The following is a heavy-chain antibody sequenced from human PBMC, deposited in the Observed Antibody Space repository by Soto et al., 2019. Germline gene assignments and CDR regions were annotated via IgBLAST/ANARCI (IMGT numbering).Heavy chain of an antibody. J-gene: IGHJ4*02. CDR2: IKSKTDGGTT. CDR1: GFTFSNAW. D-gene: IGHD4-17*01. CDR3: TTDRHDYGGNPTPLFDY. V-gene: IGHV3-15*07. Sequence: EVQLVESGGGLVKPGGSLRLSCAASGFTFSNAWMNWVRQAPGKGLEWVGRIKSKTDGGTTDYAAPVKGRFTISRDDSXNXXYLQMNSLKTEDTAVYYCTTDRHDYGGNPTPLFDYWGQGTLVTVSS.